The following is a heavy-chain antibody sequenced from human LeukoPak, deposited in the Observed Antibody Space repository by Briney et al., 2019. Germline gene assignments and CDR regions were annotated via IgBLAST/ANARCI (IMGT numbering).Heavy chain of an antibody. V-gene: IGHV4-59*01. D-gene: IGHD3-10*01. Sequence: SETLSLTCTVSGGSISSYYWSWIRQPPGKGLEWIGYIYYSGSTNYNPSLKSRVTISLDTSKNHLSLKLTSVTAAGTAVYYCSREGYGSGSYHINRFAPWGQGTLVTVSS. CDR1: GGSISSYY. CDR3: SREGYGSGSYHINRFAP. CDR2: IYYSGST. J-gene: IGHJ5*02.